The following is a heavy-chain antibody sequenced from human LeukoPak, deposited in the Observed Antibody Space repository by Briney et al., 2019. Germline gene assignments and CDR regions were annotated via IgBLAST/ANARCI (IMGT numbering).Heavy chain of an antibody. D-gene: IGHD3-10*01. CDR1: GFTFSSYS. CDR2: ISSSSSYI. V-gene: IGHV3-21*01. Sequence: GGSLRLSCAASGFTFSSYSMNWVRQALGKGLGWVSSISSSSSYIYYADSVKGRFTISRDNAKNSLYLQMNSLRAEDTAVYYCARDRVRGVDGDYWGQGTLVTVSS. J-gene: IGHJ4*02. CDR3: ARDRVRGVDGDY.